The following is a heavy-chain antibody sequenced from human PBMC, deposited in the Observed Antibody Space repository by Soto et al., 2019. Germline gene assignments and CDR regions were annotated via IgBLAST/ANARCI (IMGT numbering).Heavy chain of an antibody. CDR2: INHSGST. CDR3: ARGLVDIVVVPAAINWFDP. V-gene: IGHV4-34*01. J-gene: IGHJ5*02. CDR1: GGSFSGYY. D-gene: IGHD2-2*03. Sequence: SETLSLTCAVYGGSFSGYYWSWIRQPPGKGLEWIGEINHSGSTNYNPSLKSRVTISVDTSKNQFSLKLSSVTAADTAVYYCARGLVDIVVVPAAINWFDPWGQGTLVTAPQ.